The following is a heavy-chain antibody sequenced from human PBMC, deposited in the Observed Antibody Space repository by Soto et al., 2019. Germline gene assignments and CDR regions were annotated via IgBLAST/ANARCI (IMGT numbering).Heavy chain of an antibody. D-gene: IGHD3-10*01. J-gene: IGHJ4*02. Sequence: QVQLVESGGGVVQPGRSLRLSCAASGFTFSSYGMHWVRQAPGQGLEWVAVISYDGSNKYYADSVKGRFTISRDNSKKTLYLQMNRLRAEDTAVYYCAKGKGFVEDDDYWGQGTLVTVSS. CDR2: ISYDGSNK. CDR1: GFTFSSYG. V-gene: IGHV3-30*18. CDR3: AKGKGFVEDDDY.